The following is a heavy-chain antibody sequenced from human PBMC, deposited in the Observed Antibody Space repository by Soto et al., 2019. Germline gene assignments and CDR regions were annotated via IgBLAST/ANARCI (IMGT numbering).Heavy chain of an antibody. Sequence: SETLSLTCTVSGGSLGSGSYYWGWIRQSPGKGLEWIGNIYYSGNTFYNPSLKSRVTISVDTSKNQFYLHLSSVTAADTAIFYCASIAAPDTTHFYFWGQGTLVTVSS. V-gene: IGHV4-39*01. D-gene: IGHD2-21*01. CDR2: IYYSGNT. J-gene: IGHJ4*02. CDR1: GGSLGSGSYY. CDR3: ASIAAPDTTHFYF.